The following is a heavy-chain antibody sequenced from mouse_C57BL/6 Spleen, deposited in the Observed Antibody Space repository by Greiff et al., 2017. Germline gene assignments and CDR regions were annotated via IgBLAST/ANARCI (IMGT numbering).Heavy chain of an antibody. V-gene: IGHV1-9*01. CDR3: ENSAHDYERPFAY. Sequence: QVQLQQSGAELMKPGASVKLSCKATGYTFTGYWIEWVKQRPGHGLEWIGEILPGSGSTNYNEKFKGKATFTADTSSNTAYMQLSSLTTEESAIYYFENSAHDYERPFAYWGQGTLVTVSA. D-gene: IGHD2-4*01. J-gene: IGHJ3*01. CDR1: GYTFTGYW. CDR2: ILPGSGST.